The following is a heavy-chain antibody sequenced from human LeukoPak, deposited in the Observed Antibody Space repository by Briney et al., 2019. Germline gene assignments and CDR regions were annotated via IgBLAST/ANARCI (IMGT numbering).Heavy chain of an antibody. V-gene: IGHV4-59*01. CDR3: ARDAPMEEYSSSSSFDP. CDR2: IYYSGST. Sequence: SETLSLTCTVSGGSISSYYWSWIRQPPGKGLEWIGYIYYSGSTNYNPSLKSRVTISVDTSKNQFSLKLSSVTAADTAVYYCARDAPMEEYSSSSSFDPWGQGTLVTVSS. D-gene: IGHD6-6*01. CDR1: GGSISSYY. J-gene: IGHJ5*02.